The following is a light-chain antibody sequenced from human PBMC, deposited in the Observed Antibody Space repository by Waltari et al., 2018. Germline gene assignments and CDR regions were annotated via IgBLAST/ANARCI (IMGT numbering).Light chain of an antibody. CDR3: VLYLGSGVWV. V-gene: IGLV8-61*01. Sequence: QTVVTQEPSFSVSPGGTVTLTCGLSSGSVSPSNYPSWYQQTPGQAPRTLIYSTTTLSSGVPGRVSGSILGNKAALAITGAQADDESDYYCVLYLGSGVWVFGGGTKLTVL. CDR2: STT. J-gene: IGLJ3*02. CDR1: SGSVSPSNY.